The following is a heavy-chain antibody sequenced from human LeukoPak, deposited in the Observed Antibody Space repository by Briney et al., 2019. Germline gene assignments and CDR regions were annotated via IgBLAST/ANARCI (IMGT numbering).Heavy chain of an antibody. CDR1: GGSISSGDYY. D-gene: IGHD4-17*01. J-gene: IGHJ6*02. Sequence: PSETLSLTCTVSGGSISSGDYYWSWIRQPPGKGLEWIGYIYYSGSTYYNPSLKSRVTISVDTSKNQFSLKLSSVTAADTAVYYCARALGDYGDPYYYGMDVWGQGTTVTVSS. V-gene: IGHV4-30-4*01. CDR2: IYYSGST. CDR3: ARALGDYGDPYYYGMDV.